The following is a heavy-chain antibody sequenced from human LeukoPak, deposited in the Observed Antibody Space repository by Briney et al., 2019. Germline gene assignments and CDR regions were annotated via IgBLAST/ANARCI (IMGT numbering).Heavy chain of an antibody. D-gene: IGHD3-9*01. CDR1: GGTFSSYA. CDR3: ARDGLYDTPPV. CDR2: IIPIFGTA. J-gene: IGHJ6*04. Sequence: AASVKVSCKASGGTFSSYAIGWVRQAPGQGLEWIGGIIPIFGTANYAQKFQGRVTITADKSTSTAYMELSSLRSENTAVYYCARDGLYDTPPVWGKGTTVTVSS. V-gene: IGHV1-69*06.